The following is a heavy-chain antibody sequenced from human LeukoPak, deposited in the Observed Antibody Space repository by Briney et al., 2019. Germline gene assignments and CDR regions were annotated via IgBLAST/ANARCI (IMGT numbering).Heavy chain of an antibody. J-gene: IGHJ5*02. CDR1: GGTFSSYA. CDR2: IIPIFGTA. Sequence: ASVKVSCKASGGTFSSYAISWVRQAPGQGLEWMGGIIPIFGTANYAHKFQGRVTITADESTSTAYMELSSLRSEDTAVYYCARDRIAALRSGFDPWGQGTLVTVSS. CDR3: ARDRIAALRSGFDP. D-gene: IGHD6-13*01. V-gene: IGHV1-69*01.